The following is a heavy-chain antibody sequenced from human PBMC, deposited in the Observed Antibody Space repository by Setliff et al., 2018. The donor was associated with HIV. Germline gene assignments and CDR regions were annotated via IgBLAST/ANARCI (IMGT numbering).Heavy chain of an antibody. CDR3: ARLRAAGTVHYFDP. CDR2: INHSGST. J-gene: IGHJ5*02. Sequence: SETLSLTCAVYGGSFSAYYWSWIRQPPGKGLEWIGEINHSGSTNYNPSLKTRVTMMVDTSKNQFSLKLGSVTAADTAVYYCARLRAAGTVHYFDPWGQGTQVTVSS. D-gene: IGHD6-13*01. V-gene: IGHV4-34*01. CDR1: GGSFSAYY.